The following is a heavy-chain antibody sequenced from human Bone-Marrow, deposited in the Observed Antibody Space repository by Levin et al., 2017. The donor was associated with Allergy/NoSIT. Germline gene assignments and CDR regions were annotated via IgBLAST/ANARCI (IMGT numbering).Heavy chain of an antibody. D-gene: IGHD2-8*01. V-gene: IGHV4-59*02. CDR1: GSVTSFY. Sequence: PSETLSLTCSVAGSVTSFYWSWIRQSPGKGLEWIGYVYFTGYTYYNPSLKSRVTVSIDTSKNQFSLILKSVTAADTATYFCARLNRGNGWYFDFWGPGSEVTVSS. CDR3: ARLNRGNGWYFDF. CDR2: VYFTGYT. J-gene: IGHJ4*02.